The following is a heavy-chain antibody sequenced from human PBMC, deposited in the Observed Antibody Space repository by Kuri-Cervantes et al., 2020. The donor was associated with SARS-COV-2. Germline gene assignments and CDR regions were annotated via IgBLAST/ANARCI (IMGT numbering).Heavy chain of an antibody. CDR1: GFTFSSYW. J-gene: IGHJ6*02. Sequence: GGSLRLSCAASGFTFSSYWMSWVRQAPGKGLEWVSYISSSSSTIYYADSVKGRFTISRDSAKNSLYLQMNSLRAEDTAVYYCARDRDCSSTSCYRYYYYYGMDVWGQGATVTVSS. V-gene: IGHV3-48*01. CDR3: ARDRDCSSTSCYRYYYYYGMDV. CDR2: ISSSSSTI. D-gene: IGHD2-2*02.